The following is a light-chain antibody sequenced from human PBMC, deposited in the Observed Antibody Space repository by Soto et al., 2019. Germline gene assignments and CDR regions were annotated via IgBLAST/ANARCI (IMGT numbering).Light chain of an antibody. Sequence: EIVMTQSPATLSVSPGERTTLSCRASQSVSSSFAWYQQKPGQPPRLLIHDTSTRATGIPDRFSGSGSGTEFTLTISSLQSEDSAVYYCQQYDNWPSFNFGPGTKVDIK. V-gene: IGKV3-15*01. CDR2: DTS. J-gene: IGKJ3*01. CDR3: QQYDNWPSFN. CDR1: QSVSSS.